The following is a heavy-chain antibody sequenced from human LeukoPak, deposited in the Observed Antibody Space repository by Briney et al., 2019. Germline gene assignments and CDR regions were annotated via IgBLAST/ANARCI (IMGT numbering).Heavy chain of an antibody. CDR2: ISYDGSNK. J-gene: IGHJ3*02. D-gene: IGHD2-2*02. CDR3: AKTPPRYCSSTSCYSEGDDAFDI. Sequence: GGSLRLSCAASGFTFSSYWMSWVRQAPGKGLEWVAVISYDGSNKYYADSVKGRFTISRDNSKNTLYLQMNSLRAEDTAVYYCAKTPPRYCSSTSCYSEGDDAFDIWGQGTMVTVSS. V-gene: IGHV3-30*18. CDR1: GFTFSSYW.